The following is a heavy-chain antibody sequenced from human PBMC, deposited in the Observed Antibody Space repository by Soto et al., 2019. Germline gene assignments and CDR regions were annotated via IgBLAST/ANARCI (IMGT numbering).Heavy chain of an antibody. CDR3: ARLFHIVGATTLHGMDV. V-gene: IGHV5-51*01. J-gene: IGHJ6*02. D-gene: IGHD1-26*01. Sequence: LGESLKISCKGSGYSFTSYWVGWVRQMPGKGLEWMGIIYPGDSDTRYSPSFQGQVTISADKSISTAYLQWSSLKASDTAMYYCARLFHIVGATTLHGMDVWGQGTTVTVSS. CDR2: IYPGDSDT. CDR1: GYSFTSYW.